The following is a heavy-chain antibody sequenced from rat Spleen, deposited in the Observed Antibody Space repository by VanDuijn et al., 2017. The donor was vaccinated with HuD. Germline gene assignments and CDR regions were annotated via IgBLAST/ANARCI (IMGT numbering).Heavy chain of an antibody. CDR1: GFTFSDYY. V-gene: IGHV5-29*01. J-gene: IGHJ2*01. CDR2: ISSEGGRN. CDR3: ARRHYGYTDYFDY. Sequence: EVQLVESGGGLVQPGRSLKLSCAASGFTFSDYYMAWVRQAPTKGLEWVTTISSEGGRNFYRYSVKGRFTISRDNAKSSLYLQMDSLRSEDTATYYCARRHYGYTDYFDYWGQGVMVTVSS. D-gene: IGHD1-4*01.